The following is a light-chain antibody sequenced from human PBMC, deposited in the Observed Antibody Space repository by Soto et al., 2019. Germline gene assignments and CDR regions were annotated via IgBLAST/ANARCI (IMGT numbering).Light chain of an antibody. CDR3: HQYNEWPRGT. J-gene: IGKJ1*01. Sequence: MTQSPATLSVSLGDSVSISCRSNESISNNLAWYQQKPGQPPRLLIYSASTRAPGIPARVSGGGSGTQFSLTIRSLQSEDFALYYCHQYNEWPRGTFGPGTKVDIK. V-gene: IGKV3D-15*01. CDR1: ESISNN. CDR2: SAS.